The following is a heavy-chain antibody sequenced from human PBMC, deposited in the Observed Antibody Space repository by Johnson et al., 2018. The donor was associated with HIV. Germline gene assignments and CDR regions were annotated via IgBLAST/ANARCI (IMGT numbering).Heavy chain of an antibody. CDR1: GFTFSDYY. CDR2: ISYDGSNK. J-gene: IGHJ3*02. V-gene: IGHV3-30-3*01. D-gene: IGHD7-27*01. Sequence: VPLVESGGGLVKPGGSLRLSCVASGFTFSDYYMSWVRQAPGKGLEWVAVISYDGSNKYYADSVKGRFTISRDNSKNTLYLQMNSLRAEDTAVFYCGMSGVEDAAFDIWGQGTMVTVSS. CDR3: GMSGVEDAAFDI.